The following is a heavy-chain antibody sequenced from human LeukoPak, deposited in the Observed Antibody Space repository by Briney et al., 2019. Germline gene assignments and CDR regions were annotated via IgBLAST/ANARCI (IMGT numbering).Heavy chain of an antibody. CDR1: GGSFSGYY. CDR3: ARGRGPSNTVVTLVVRGSYFQH. CDR2: INHSGST. V-gene: IGHV4-34*01. Sequence: PSETLSLTCAVYGGSFSGYYWSWIRQPPGKGLEWIGEINHSGSTNYNPSLKSRVTISVDTSKNQFSLKLSSVTAADTAVYYCARGRGPSNTVVTLVVRGSYFQHWGQGTLVTVSS. D-gene: IGHD4-23*01. J-gene: IGHJ1*01.